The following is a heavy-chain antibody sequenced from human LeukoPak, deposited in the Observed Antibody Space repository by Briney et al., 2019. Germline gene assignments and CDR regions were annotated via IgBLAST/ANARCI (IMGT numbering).Heavy chain of an antibody. CDR3: ASDRKYFDY. Sequence: PSETLSLTCAVSGASISSGGYSWSWIRQPPGKGLEWIGYIYHSESTNYNPSLKSRVTISADRSKNQFSLRLSSVTAADTAVYYCASDRKYFDYWGQGILVTVSS. V-gene: IGHV4-30-2*01. CDR1: GASISSGGYS. J-gene: IGHJ4*02. CDR2: IYHSEST.